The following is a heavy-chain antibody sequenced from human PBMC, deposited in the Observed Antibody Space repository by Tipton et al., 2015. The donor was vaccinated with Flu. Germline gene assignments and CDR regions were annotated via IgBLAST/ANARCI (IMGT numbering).Heavy chain of an antibody. J-gene: IGHJ4*02. CDR1: GFTFSQYW. CDR3: ARDVSGYSGYVH. CDR2: IKHGGSEK. D-gene: IGHD5-12*01. Sequence: GSLRLSCATSGFTFSQYWMNWVRQAPGKGLEWVANIKHGGSEKHYAESVKGRFTISRDNAKNSLYLQMNSLRPEDTAVYYCARDVSGYSGYVHWGQGTLVTVSS. V-gene: IGHV3-7*01.